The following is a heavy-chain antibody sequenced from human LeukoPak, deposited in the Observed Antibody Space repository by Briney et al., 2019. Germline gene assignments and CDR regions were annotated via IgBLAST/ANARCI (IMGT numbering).Heavy chain of an antibody. CDR3: ARLYDSSGYESSFRY. CDR1: GYTFTSYG. CDR2: ISAYNGNT. Sequence: ASVKVSCKASGYTFTSYGISWVRQAPGQGLEWMGWISAYNGNTNYAQKLQGRVTMTTDASTSTAYMKLRSLRSDDTAVYYCARLYDSSGYESSFRYWGQGTLVTVSS. D-gene: IGHD3-22*01. V-gene: IGHV1-18*01. J-gene: IGHJ4*02.